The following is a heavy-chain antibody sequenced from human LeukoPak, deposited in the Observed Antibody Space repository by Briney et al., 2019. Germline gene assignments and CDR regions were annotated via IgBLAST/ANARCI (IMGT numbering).Heavy chain of an antibody. Sequence: GGSLRLSCAASGFTFSSYSMNWVRQAPGKGLECVSSISSSSSYIYYADSVKGRFTISRDNAKNSLYLQMNSLRAEDTAVYYCARDREGGYFDYWGQGTLVTVSS. CDR2: ISSSSSYI. J-gene: IGHJ4*02. D-gene: IGHD1-26*01. CDR1: GFTFSSYS. V-gene: IGHV3-21*01. CDR3: ARDREGGYFDY.